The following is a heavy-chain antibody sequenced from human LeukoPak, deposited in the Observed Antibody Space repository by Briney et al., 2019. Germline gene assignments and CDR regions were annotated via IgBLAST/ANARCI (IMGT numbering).Heavy chain of an antibody. J-gene: IGHJ4*02. CDR3: ARGGGNYDYVWGSYRFLVY. CDR1: GFTVSNNY. V-gene: IGHV3-53*04. Sequence: PGGSLRLSCAASGFTVSNNYMSWVRQAPGKGLEWVSVIYSGGSTYYADSVKGRFTISRHNSKNTLYLQMNSLRAEDTAVYYCARGGGNYDYVWGSYRFLVYWGQGTLVTVSS. D-gene: IGHD3-16*02. CDR2: IYSGGST.